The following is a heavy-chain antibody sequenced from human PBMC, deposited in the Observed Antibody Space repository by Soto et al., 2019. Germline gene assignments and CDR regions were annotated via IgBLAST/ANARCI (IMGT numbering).Heavy chain of an antibody. Sequence: QVQLQESGPGLVKPSQTLSLTCTVSGGSISSGGYYWSWIRQHPGKGLEWIGYIYYSGSTYYHPSLKSRVTISVDTSKNQYSVKLSSVTAAGRAVYYCERERQLFFDYWGQGTLVTVSS. CDR1: GGSISSGGYY. D-gene: IGHD6-6*01. CDR3: ERERQLFFDY. J-gene: IGHJ4*02. CDR2: IYYSGST. V-gene: IGHV4-31*03.